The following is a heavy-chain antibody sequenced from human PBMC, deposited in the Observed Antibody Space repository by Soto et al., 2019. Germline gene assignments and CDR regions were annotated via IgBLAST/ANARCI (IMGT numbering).Heavy chain of an antibody. J-gene: IGHJ6*02. V-gene: IGHV4-59*08. D-gene: IGHD6-13*01. Sequence: QVQLQESGPGLVKPSETLSLTCTVSGGSISSYYWSWIRQPPGKGLEWIGYIYYSGSTNYNPSLKSRVTISVDTSKNQFSLKLSSVTAADTAVYYCARHFPKQQLVPSWDYGMDVWGQGTTVTVSS. CDR2: IYYSGST. CDR3: ARHFPKQQLVPSWDYGMDV. CDR1: GGSISSYY.